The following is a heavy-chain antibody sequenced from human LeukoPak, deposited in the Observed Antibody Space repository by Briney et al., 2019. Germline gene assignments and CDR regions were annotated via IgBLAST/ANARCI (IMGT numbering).Heavy chain of an antibody. J-gene: IGHJ4*02. Sequence: GGSLRLSCAASGFTFSSYSMNWVRQAPGKGLEWVSSINSSSGYIYYADSVKGRFTISRDNAKNTLYLQMNSLRAEDTAVCYCARDWFHAIDYWGQGTLVTVSS. CDR2: INSSSGYI. CDR3: ARDWFHAIDY. D-gene: IGHD2/OR15-2a*01. CDR1: GFTFSSYS. V-gene: IGHV3-21*06.